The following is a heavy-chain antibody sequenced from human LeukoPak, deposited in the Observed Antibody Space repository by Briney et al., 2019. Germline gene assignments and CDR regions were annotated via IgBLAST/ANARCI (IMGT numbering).Heavy chain of an antibody. CDR2: MNPNSGNT. Sequence: ASVKVSCKASGYTFTSYDINWVRQATGQGLEWRGWMNPNSGNTGYAQKFQGRVTMTRNTSISTAYMELSSLRSEDTAGEYCARADWGFEYWGQGTLVTVSS. CDR1: GYTFTSYD. V-gene: IGHV1-8*01. CDR3: ARADWGFEY. D-gene: IGHD7-27*01. J-gene: IGHJ4*02.